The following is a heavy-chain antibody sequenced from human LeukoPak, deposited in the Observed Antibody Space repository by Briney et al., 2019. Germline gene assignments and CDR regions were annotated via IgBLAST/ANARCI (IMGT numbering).Heavy chain of an antibody. Sequence: SETLSLTCTVSGVSISAYYWSWIRQPRGKGLEWIGSIYYSGSPNYNPSLKSRITISIHTSKKHFSLKLTSVTAADTAVYYCARSIVVAGIVSDYYYYAMDVWGQGTTVTVSS. V-gene: IGHV4-59*08. CDR2: IYYSGSP. CDR3: ARSIVVAGIVSDYYYYAMDV. D-gene: IGHD6-19*01. CDR1: GVSISAYY. J-gene: IGHJ6*02.